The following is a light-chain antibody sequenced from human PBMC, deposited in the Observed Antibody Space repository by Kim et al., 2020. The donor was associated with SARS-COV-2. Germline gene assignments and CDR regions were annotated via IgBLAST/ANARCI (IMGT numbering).Light chain of an antibody. CDR1: QSVSSY. Sequence: EIVLTQSPATLSLSPGKRATLSYRASQSVSSYLAWYQQKPGQAPRLLIYDASNRATGIPARFSGSGSGTDFTLTISSLEPEDFAVYYCQHRSNWPLTFGGGTKVDIK. CDR2: DAS. V-gene: IGKV3-11*01. CDR3: QHRSNWPLT. J-gene: IGKJ4*01.